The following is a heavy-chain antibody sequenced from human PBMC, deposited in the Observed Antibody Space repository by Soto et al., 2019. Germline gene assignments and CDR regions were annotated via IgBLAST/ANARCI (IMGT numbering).Heavy chain of an antibody. CDR3: ARLPYYDILTGKTKFDY. CDR1: GGSFSGYF. Sequence: SETLSLTCAVYGGSFSGYFWSWIRQPPGKGLEWIGEINHSGSTNYNPSLKSRVTISVDTSKNQFSLKLSSVTAADTAVYYCARLPYYDILTGKTKFDYWGQGTLVTVSS. J-gene: IGHJ4*02. D-gene: IGHD3-9*01. CDR2: INHSGST. V-gene: IGHV4-34*01.